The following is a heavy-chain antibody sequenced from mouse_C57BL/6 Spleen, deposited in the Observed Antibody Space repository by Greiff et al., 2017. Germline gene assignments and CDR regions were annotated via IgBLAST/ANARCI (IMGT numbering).Heavy chain of an antibody. CDR1: GFTFSSYG. D-gene: IGHD1-1*01. V-gene: IGHV5-6*01. CDR2: ISSGGSYT. CDR3: ARDYYGSKGNFDY. J-gene: IGHJ2*01. Sequence: EVQVVESGGDLVKPGGSLKLSCAASGFTFSSYGMSWVRQTPDKRLEWVATISSGGSYTYYPDSVKGRFTISRDNAKNTLYLQMSSLKSEDTAMYYCARDYYGSKGNFDYWGQGTTLTVSS.